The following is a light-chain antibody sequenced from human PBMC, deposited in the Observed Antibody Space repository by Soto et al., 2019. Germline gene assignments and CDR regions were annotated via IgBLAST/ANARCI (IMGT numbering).Light chain of an antibody. CDR2: DAS. V-gene: IGKV1-5*01. CDR1: QSISTW. J-gene: IGKJ5*01. CDR3: LQDYNYPLT. Sequence: DIQMTQSPSTLSGSVGDRVTITCRASQSISTWLAWYQQKPGKAPKLLIYDASSLKSGVSSRFSGSGSGTDFTLTISSLQPEDFATYYCLQDYNYPLTFGQGTRLEIK.